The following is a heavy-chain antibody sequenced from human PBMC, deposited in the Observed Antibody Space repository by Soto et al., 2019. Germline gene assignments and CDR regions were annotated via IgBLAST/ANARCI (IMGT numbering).Heavy chain of an antibody. D-gene: IGHD2-21*01. CDR3: ATGEVVPSFPNWLDA. V-gene: IGHV1-69*12. CDR1: GGTIKTYT. Sequence: VQFVQSGAELKKPGSSVRVSCRASGGTIKTYTLSWVRQAPGQGLEWMGAFIPSFPAPNFAQRFKGRLTLTADEFTNTGFMEVSGLRPEDTALYFCATGEVVPSFPNWLDAWGQGTHVIVSS. J-gene: IGHJ5*02. CDR2: FIPSFPAP.